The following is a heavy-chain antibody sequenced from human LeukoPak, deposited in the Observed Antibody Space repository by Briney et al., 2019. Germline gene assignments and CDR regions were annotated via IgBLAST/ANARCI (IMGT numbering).Heavy chain of an antibody. D-gene: IGHD3-22*01. CDR2: FDPEDGET. J-gene: IGHJ4*02. V-gene: IGHV1-24*01. Sequence: GAAVKLSCKVSGYTLTELSMHWVRQAPGKGLEWMGGFDPEDGETIYAQKFQSRVTMTEDTSTDTAYMELSSLRSEDTAVYYCATARDRHKYDSSSYYFDYWGEGTPVSPSS. CDR3: ATARDRHKYDSSSYYFDY. CDR1: GYTLTELS.